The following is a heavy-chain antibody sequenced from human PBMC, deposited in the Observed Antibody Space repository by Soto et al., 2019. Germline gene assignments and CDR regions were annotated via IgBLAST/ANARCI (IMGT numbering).Heavy chain of an antibody. J-gene: IGHJ4*02. Sequence: SETLSLTCAVYGESFSGYYWSWIRQPPGKGLEWIGEINNSGSTNYNPSLKSRVTISVDTSKNQLSLKLSSVTAADTAVYYCASLDYYGSGSDYWGQGTLVTVSS. CDR1: GESFSGYY. CDR3: ASLDYYGSGSDY. CDR2: INNSGST. D-gene: IGHD3-10*01. V-gene: IGHV4-34*01.